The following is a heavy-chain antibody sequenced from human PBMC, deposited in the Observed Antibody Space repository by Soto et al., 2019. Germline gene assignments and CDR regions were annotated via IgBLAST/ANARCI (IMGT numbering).Heavy chain of an antibody. J-gene: IGHJ6*02. CDR2: IIPIFGTA. CDR3: ARKQVPATAGLGYYYGMDV. V-gene: IGHV1-69*12. D-gene: IGHD2-2*01. Sequence: QVQLVQSGAEVKKPGSSVKVSCKASGGTFSSYAISWVRQAPGQGLEWMGGIIPIFGTANYAQKFQGRVTITADESTSTAYMALSSLRSEDTAVYYCARKQVPATAGLGYYYGMDVWGQGTTVTVSS. CDR1: GGTFSSYA.